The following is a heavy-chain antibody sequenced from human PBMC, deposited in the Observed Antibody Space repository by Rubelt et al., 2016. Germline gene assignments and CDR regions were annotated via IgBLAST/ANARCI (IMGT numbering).Heavy chain of an antibody. CDR2: ITHSGST. Sequence: QVQLQQWGAGLLKPSETLSLTCGVYGGSFSGYFWSWIRQSPGTGLEWIGEITHSGSTTYNPSLKSRVTISVDTSKDQFSLKLSSVTTADTAWYYCARHRASVPTAVCDYWGQGTLVTVSS. CDR1: GGSFSGYF. CDR3: ARHRASVPTAVCDY. J-gene: IGHJ4*02. D-gene: IGHD2-2*01. V-gene: IGHV4-34*01.